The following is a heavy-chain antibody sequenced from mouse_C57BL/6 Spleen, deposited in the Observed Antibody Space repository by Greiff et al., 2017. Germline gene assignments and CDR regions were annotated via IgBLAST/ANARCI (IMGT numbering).Heavy chain of an antibody. Sequence: QVHVKQPGAELVKPGASVKLSCKASGYTFTSYWMHWVKQRPGQGLEWIGMIHPNSGSTNYNEKFKSKATLTVDKSSSTAYMQLSSLTSEDSAVYYCARLDHFDYWGQGTTLTVSS. J-gene: IGHJ2*01. CDR2: IHPNSGST. CDR3: ARLDHFDY. CDR1: GYTFTSYW. V-gene: IGHV1-64*01.